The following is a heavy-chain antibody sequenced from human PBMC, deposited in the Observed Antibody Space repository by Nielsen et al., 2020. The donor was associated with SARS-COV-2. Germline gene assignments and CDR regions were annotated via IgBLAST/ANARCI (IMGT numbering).Heavy chain of an antibody. CDR3: AKFGVIAVAGDFDY. V-gene: IGHV3-53*01. CDR1: GFTVSSNY. J-gene: IGHJ4*02. Sequence: GESLKISCAASGFTVSSNYMSWVRQAPGKGLEWVSVIYSGGSTYYADSVKGRFTISRDNSKNTLYLQMNSLRAEDTAVYYCAKFGVIAVAGDFDYWGQGTLVTVSS. D-gene: IGHD6-19*01. CDR2: IYSGGST.